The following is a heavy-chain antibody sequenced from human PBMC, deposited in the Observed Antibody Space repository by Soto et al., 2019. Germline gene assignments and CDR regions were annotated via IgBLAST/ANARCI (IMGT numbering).Heavy chain of an antibody. CDR3: ARTQGSSITSEIYYDSYYRMDV. Sequence: QVQLVQSGAEVKKPGSSVKVSCKASGGTFSSYAISWVRQAPGQGLEWMGGIIPISDTTNYAQKFQGRVTITAYECTSTASMELSRLRSEDTAVYYCARTQGSSITSEIYYDSYYRMDVWAQRTTVTAS. CDR2: IIPISDTT. J-gene: IGHJ6*02. V-gene: IGHV1-69*01. CDR1: GGTFSSYA. D-gene: IGHD3-3*02.